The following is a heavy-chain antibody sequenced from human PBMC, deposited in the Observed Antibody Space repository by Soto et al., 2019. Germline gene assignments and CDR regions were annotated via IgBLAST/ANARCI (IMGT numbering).Heavy chain of an antibody. CDR3: ARFSLGCTNGVCYIYVYYFDY. CDR2: INHSGST. J-gene: IGHJ4*02. CDR1: GGSFSGYY. Sequence: PSETLSLTCAVYGGSFSGYYWSWIRQPPGKGLEWIGEINHSGSTNYNPSLKSRVTISVDTSKNQFSLKLSSVTAADTAVYYCARFSLGCTNGVCYIYVYYFDYWGQGTLVTVSS. D-gene: IGHD2-8*01. V-gene: IGHV4-34*01.